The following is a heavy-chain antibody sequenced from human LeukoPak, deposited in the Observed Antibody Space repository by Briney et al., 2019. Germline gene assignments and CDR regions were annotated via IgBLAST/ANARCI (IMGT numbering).Heavy chain of an antibody. Sequence: PSETLSLTCTVSGDSISRGHYWGWIRQSPGKGLECIGSIYHSGTTYYSPSLKSRVTISVDTSKNQFSLRLSSVTAADTAVYYCARGAYDIYFDYWGQGTLVTVSS. V-gene: IGHV4-38-2*02. J-gene: IGHJ4*02. D-gene: IGHD3-9*01. CDR1: GDSISRGHY. CDR3: ARGAYDIYFDY. CDR2: IYHSGTT.